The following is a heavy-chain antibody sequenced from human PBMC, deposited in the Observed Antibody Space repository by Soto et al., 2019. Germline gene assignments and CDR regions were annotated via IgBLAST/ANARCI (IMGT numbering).Heavy chain of an antibody. CDR1: GFTFNDYA. V-gene: IGHV3-23*01. CDR2: ISVSLGSA. D-gene: IGHD2-8*01. J-gene: IGHJ4*02. Sequence: WGSLRLSCAVSGFTFNDYAMSWVRQAPGKGLEWVSTISVSLGSAYYAASVEGRFTISGDNSDNTLFLLMNSLGAEDTAVYYCAKDQGGCSTNNCFLGVECWGKEKMVNVSS. CDR3: AKDQGGCSTNNCFLGVEC.